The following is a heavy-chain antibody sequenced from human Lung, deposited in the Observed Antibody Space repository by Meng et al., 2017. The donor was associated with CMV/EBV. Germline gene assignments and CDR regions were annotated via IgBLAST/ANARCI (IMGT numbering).Heavy chain of an antibody. CDR2: ISAYNGNT. D-gene: IGHD2-2*01. V-gene: IGHV1-18*01. Sequence: FTSYGIRWVRQAPGQGLEWMGWISAYNGNTNYAQKLQDRVTMTTDTSTSTAYMELRSLRSDDTAVYYCARVGHCSSTSCYRANWFDPWGQGTLVTVSS. CDR1: FTSYG. CDR3: ARVGHCSSTSCYRANWFDP. J-gene: IGHJ5*02.